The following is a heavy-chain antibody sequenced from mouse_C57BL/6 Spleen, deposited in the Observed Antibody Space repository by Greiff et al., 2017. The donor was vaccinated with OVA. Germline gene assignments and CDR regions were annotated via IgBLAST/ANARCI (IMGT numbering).Heavy chain of an antibody. CDR3: DSGGYEYDGDAMDY. D-gene: IGHD2-4*01. V-gene: IGHV5-17*01. CDR1: GFTFSDYG. Sequence: EVQLVESGGGLVKPGGSLKLSCAASGFTFSDYGMHWVRQAPEKGLEWVAYISSGGSTIYYADNVKGRFTISRDNAKNTLFLQMNSLRSEDAAMYYCDSGGYEYDGDAMDYWGQGTSVTVSS. J-gene: IGHJ4*01. CDR2: ISSGGSTI.